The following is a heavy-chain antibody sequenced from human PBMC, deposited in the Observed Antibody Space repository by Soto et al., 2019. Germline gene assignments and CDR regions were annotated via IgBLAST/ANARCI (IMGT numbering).Heavy chain of an antibody. CDR3: ARDPPATRHGMDV. Sequence: GGSLRLSCAASGFTVSSNYMSWVRQAPGKGLEWVSVIYSGASTYYADSVRGRFTISRDKSKNTLYLQLKSLRAEDTAVYYCARDPPATRHGMDVWGQGTTVTVSS. CDR1: GFTVSSNY. V-gene: IGHV3-53*01. J-gene: IGHJ6*02. CDR2: IYSGAST.